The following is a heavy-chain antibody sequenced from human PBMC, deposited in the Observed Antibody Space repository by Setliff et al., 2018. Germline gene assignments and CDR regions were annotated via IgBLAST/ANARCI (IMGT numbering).Heavy chain of an antibody. J-gene: IGHJ4*02. D-gene: IGHD5-12*01. Sequence: PSETLSLTCAVSGFSITNGYYWGWIRRSPGKQLEWIGNIFQSGITFYNPSLKSRVTISLDLSQNQFSLKLRSVTAADTAVYFCARVGGLLVATMPFDYWGPGTLVTVSS. CDR1: GFSITNGYY. V-gene: IGHV4-38-2*01. CDR3: ARVGGLLVATMPFDY. CDR2: IFQSGIT.